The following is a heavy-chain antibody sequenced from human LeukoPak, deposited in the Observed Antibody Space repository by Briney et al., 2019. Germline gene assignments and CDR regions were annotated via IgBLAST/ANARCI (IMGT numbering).Heavy chain of an antibody. J-gene: IGHJ2*01. Sequence: GESLKISCKGSGYSFTSYWIGWVRQMPGKGLEWMGIIHPGDSDTRYSPSFQGQVTISVDKSISTAYLQWSSLKASDTAMYYCARVVVVTSIFWDFDLWGRGTLVTVAS. CDR2: IHPGDSDT. CDR1: GYSFTSYW. D-gene: IGHD2-21*02. CDR3: ARVVVVTSIFWDFDL. V-gene: IGHV5-51*01.